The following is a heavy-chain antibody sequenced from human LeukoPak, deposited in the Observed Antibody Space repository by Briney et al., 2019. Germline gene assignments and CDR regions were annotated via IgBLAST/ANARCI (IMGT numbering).Heavy chain of an antibody. J-gene: IGHJ4*02. Sequence: SETLSLTCDVYGGSFSGYYWSWIRQPPEKGLEWIGEINHSGSTNYNPSLKSRVTISVDTSKNQFSLKLSSVTAADTAVYYCARGRITMVRGVIIRYYFDYWGQGTLVTVSS. CDR1: GGSFSGYY. CDR2: INHSGST. CDR3: ARGRITMVRGVIIRYYFDY. D-gene: IGHD3-10*01. V-gene: IGHV4-34*01.